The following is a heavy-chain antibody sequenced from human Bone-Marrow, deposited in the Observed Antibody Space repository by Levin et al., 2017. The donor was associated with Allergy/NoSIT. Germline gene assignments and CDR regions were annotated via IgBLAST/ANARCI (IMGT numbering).Heavy chain of an antibody. CDR1: GFTFSSYS. Sequence: PGGSLRLSCAASGFTFSSYSMNWVRQAPGKGLEWVSYISSSSSTIYYADSVKGRFTISRDNAKNSLYLQMNSLRDEDTAVYYCARDYEADYGDSYYFDYWGQGTLVTVSS. CDR3: ARDYEADYGDSYYFDY. J-gene: IGHJ4*02. CDR2: ISSSSSTI. D-gene: IGHD4-17*01. V-gene: IGHV3-48*02.